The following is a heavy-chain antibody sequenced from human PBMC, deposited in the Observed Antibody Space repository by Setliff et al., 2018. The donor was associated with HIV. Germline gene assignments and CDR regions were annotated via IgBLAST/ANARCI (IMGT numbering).Heavy chain of an antibody. CDR1: GYTFTSYG. V-gene: IGHV1-18*01. D-gene: IGHD3-3*01. J-gene: IGHJ4*02. Sequence: ASVKVSCKTSGYTFTSYGISWVRQAPGQGLEWMGWISGYNGNTNYAQKFQGRLTMTTDTSTNTASMELTSLRSDDTAVYYCARMTAYYNFWRSTYYFDYWGQGTLVTVSS. CDR2: ISGYNGNT. CDR3: ARMTAYYNFWRSTYYFDY.